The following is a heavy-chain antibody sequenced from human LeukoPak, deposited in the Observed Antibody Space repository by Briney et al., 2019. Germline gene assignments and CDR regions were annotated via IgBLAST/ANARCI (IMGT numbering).Heavy chain of an antibody. CDR1: GYTFTSYG. Sequence: ASVKVSCKASGYTFTSYGISWVRQAPGQGLEWMGWISAYNGNTNYAQKLQGRVTMTTDTSTSTAYMELRSLRSDDTAVYYCARSSSSGWERCYFDYWGQGTLVTVSS. J-gene: IGHJ4*02. D-gene: IGHD6-19*01. CDR3: ARSSSSGWERCYFDY. V-gene: IGHV1-18*01. CDR2: ISAYNGNT.